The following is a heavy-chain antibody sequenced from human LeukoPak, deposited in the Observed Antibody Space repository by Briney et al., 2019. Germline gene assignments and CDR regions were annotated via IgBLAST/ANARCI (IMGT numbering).Heavy chain of an antibody. Sequence: ASVKVSCEASGYTFTSYDINWVRQATGQGLEWMGWMNPNSGNTGYAQKFQGRVTMTRNTSISTAYMELSSLRSEDTAVYYCARGGKDTIVLYYYYYMDVWGKGTTVTVSS. CDR3: ARGGKDTIVLYYYYYMDV. CDR2: MNPNSGNT. CDR1: GYTFTSYD. J-gene: IGHJ6*03. D-gene: IGHD3-3*01. V-gene: IGHV1-8*01.